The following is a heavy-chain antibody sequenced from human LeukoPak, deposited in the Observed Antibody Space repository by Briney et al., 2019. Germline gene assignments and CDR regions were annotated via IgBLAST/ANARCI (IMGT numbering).Heavy chain of an antibody. Sequence: SETLSLTCTVSGASISSHHWTWIRQPPGKGLEWIGYIYYTGSTNYSPSLKGRVTISVDTSKNQFSLKLSSVTAADTAVYYCARADGAVAAYYGIDVWGQGTTVTVSS. D-gene: IGHD6-19*01. CDR1: GASISSHH. CDR2: IYYTGST. J-gene: IGHJ6*02. CDR3: ARADGAVAAYYGIDV. V-gene: IGHV4-59*11.